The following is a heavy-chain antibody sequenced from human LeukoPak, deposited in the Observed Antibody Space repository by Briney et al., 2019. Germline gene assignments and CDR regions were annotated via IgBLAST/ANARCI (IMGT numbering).Heavy chain of an antibody. J-gene: IGHJ5*02. CDR2: ISGSGGST. D-gene: IGHD2-21*02. V-gene: IGHV3-23*01. CDR1: GFAFSSYA. CDR3: AKDWPLAYCGGDCYPPFDP. Sequence: GGSLRLSCAASGFAFSSYAMSWDRQAPGKGLEWVSAISGSGGSTYYADSVKGRFTISRDNSKNTLYLQMNSLRAEDTAVYYCAKDWPLAYCGGDCYPPFDPWGQGTLVTVSS.